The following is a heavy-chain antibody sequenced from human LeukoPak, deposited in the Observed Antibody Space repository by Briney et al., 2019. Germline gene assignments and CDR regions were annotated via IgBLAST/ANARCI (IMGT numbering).Heavy chain of an antibody. CDR3: ARAQAGGTTWGVPVDP. CDR2: IYPGDSDT. J-gene: IGHJ5*02. CDR1: GYSFTCYW. Sequence: GESLKISCKGSGYSFTCYWIGWVRQMPGKGLEWMGIIYPGDSDTRYSPSFQGQVTISADKSISTAYLQWSSLKASDTAMYYCARAQAGGTTWGVPVDPWGQGTLVTVSS. D-gene: IGHD1-1*01. V-gene: IGHV5-51*01.